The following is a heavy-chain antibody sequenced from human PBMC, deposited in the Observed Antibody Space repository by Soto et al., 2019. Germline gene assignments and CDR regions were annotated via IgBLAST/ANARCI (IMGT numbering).Heavy chain of an antibody. D-gene: IGHD4-4*01. J-gene: IGHJ5*02. CDR2: MNPNSGNT. V-gene: IGHV1-8*01. CDR3: ARVGKTTVSGSES. CDR1: GYTFTSYD. Sequence: QVQLVQSGAEVKQPGASVKVSCKASGYTFTSYDINWVRQATGQGREWMGWMNPNSGNTGYAQKFQGTVTMTSNTSISTAYMELSSLKSEDTAEYYCARVGKTTVSGSESCGQGPLVTVSS.